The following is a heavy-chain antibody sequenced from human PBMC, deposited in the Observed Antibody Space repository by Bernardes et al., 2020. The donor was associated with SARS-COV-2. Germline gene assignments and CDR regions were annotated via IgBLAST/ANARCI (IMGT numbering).Heavy chain of an antibody. V-gene: IGHV3-7*03. D-gene: IGHD3-22*01. J-gene: IGHJ4*02. CDR3: ARDSLELVITMYYFDY. Sequence: GGSLRLSCAASGFTFSSYWMSWVRQAPGKGLEWVANIKQDGSEKYYVDSVKGRFTISRDNAKNSLYLQMNSLRAEDTAVYYCARDSLELVITMYYFDYWGQGTLVTVSS. CDR1: GFTFSSYW. CDR2: IKQDGSEK.